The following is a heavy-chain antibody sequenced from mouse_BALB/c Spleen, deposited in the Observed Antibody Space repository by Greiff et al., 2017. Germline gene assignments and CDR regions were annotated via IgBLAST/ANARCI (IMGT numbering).Heavy chain of an antibody. CDR2: ISDGGSYT. J-gene: IGHJ3*01. Sequence: EVKLVESGGGLVKPGGSLKLSCAASGFTFSDYYMYWVRQTPEKRLEWVATISDGGSYTYYPDSVKGRFTISRDNAKNNLYLQMSSLKSEDTAMYYCARVLTTVVGPFAYWGQGTLVTVSA. CDR3: ARVLTTVVGPFAY. D-gene: IGHD1-1*01. V-gene: IGHV5-4*02. CDR1: GFTFSDYY.